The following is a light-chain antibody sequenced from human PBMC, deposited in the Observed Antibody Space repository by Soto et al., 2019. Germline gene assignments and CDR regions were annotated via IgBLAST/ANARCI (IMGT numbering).Light chain of an antibody. J-gene: IGKJ1*01. V-gene: IGKV3-15*01. CDR1: QSIGRN. CDR3: QQYNNWPRS. Sequence: EIVMTQSPATLSVSPGERATLSCRASQSIGRNLAWYQHKPGQAPRLLIYGAPTGTTDIPTRFSASGSGAEFILTISSLQSEDFAVYYCQQYNNWPRSFGQGTKVEV. CDR2: GAP.